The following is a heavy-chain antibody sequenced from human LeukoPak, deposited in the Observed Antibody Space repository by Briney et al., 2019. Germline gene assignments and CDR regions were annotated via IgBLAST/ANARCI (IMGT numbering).Heavy chain of an antibody. Sequence: GSLRLSCAASGFTFSSHAMSWVRQPPGKGLEWIGSIYYSGSTYYNPSLKSRVTMSVDTSKNQFSLKLSSVTAADTAVYYCAREAVVAAAGYYYYYYMDVWGKGTTVTVSS. D-gene: IGHD6-13*01. J-gene: IGHJ6*03. CDR2: IYYSGST. CDR3: AREAVVAAAGYYYYYYMDV. V-gene: IGHV4-39*07. CDR1: GFTFSSHAM.